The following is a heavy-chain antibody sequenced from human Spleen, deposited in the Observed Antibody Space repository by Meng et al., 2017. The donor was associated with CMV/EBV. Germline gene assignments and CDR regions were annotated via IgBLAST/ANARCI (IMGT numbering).Heavy chain of an antibody. V-gene: IGHV1-2*02. CDR1: GSTFIGYS. D-gene: IGHD5-18*01. Sequence: CQAPGSTFIGYSLHWVRQAPGQGLEWMGWINPKSGGTHYAKKFQGRVTMTRDTSITTAYMELSRLRSDDTAVYFCARSGEGYTYFDTWGQGTLVTVSS. J-gene: IGHJ5*02. CDR3: ARSGEGYTYFDT. CDR2: INPKSGGT.